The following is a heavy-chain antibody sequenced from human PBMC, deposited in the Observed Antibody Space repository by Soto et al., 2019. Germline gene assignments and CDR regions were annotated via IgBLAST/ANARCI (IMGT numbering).Heavy chain of an antibody. V-gene: IGHV3-9*01. D-gene: IGHD4-17*01. J-gene: IGHJ6*02. Sequence: EVQLVESGGGLVQPGRSLRLSCAASGFTFDDYAMHWVRQAPGKGLEWVSGISWNSGSIGYADSVKGRFTISRDNAKNSLYLQMNSLRAEDTALYYCAKDLHDYGDYSQYSMDVRGQGTTVTVSS. CDR3: AKDLHDYGDYSQYSMDV. CDR1: GFTFDDYA. CDR2: ISWNSGSI.